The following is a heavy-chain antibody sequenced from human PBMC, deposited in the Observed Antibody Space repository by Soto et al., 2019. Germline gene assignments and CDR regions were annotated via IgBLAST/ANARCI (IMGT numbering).Heavy chain of an antibody. CDR3: ARVVNYDILTGYYTGGPLDY. J-gene: IGHJ4*02. V-gene: IGHV3-30-3*01. CDR2: ISYDGSNK. D-gene: IGHD3-9*01. Sequence: PGGSLRLSCAASGFTFSSYAMHWVRQAPGKGLEWVAVISYDGSNKYYADSVKGRFTISRDNSKNTLYLQMNSLRAEDTAVYYCARVVNYDILTGYYTGGPLDYWGQGTLVTVSS. CDR1: GFTFSSYA.